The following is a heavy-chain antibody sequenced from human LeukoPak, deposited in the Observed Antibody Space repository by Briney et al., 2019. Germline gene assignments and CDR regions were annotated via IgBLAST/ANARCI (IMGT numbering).Heavy chain of an antibody. Sequence: GGSLRLSCAASGFTFSSYAMSWVRQAPGKGLEWVSAISGSGGSAYYADSVKGRFTISRDDSKNTLYLQMNSLRAEDTAVYYCAKVQQWHRDYWGQGTLVTVSS. V-gene: IGHV3-23*01. CDR3: AKVQQWHRDY. CDR1: GFTFSSYA. D-gene: IGHD6-19*01. CDR2: ISGSGGSA. J-gene: IGHJ4*02.